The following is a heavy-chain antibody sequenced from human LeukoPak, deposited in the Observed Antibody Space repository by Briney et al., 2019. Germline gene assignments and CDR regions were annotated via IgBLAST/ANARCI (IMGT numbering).Heavy chain of an antibody. V-gene: IGHV4-59*01. CDR3: ARDPDYYDSSGSSGYFDL. D-gene: IGHD3-22*01. Sequence: SETLSLTCTVSGGSISRYYWSWIRQPPGTGLEWIGYIYYSGSTNYNPSLESRVTISVDTSKNQFSLKLSSVTAADTAVYYCARDPDYYDSSGSSGYFDLWGRGTLVTVSS. J-gene: IGHJ2*01. CDR1: GGSISRYY. CDR2: IYYSGST.